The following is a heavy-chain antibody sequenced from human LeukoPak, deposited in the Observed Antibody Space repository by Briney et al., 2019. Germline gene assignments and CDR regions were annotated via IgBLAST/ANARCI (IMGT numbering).Heavy chain of an antibody. V-gene: IGHV4-39*01. D-gene: IGHD2-2*02. CDR3: ARGYCSSTSCYNLNWFGP. CDR1: GGSISSSSYY. CDR2: IYYSGST. J-gene: IGHJ5*02. Sequence: SETLSLTCTVSGGSISSSSYYWGWIRQPPGKGLEWIGSIYYSGSTYYNPSLKSRVTISVDTSKNQFSLKLSSVTAADTAMYYCARGYCSSTSCYNLNWFGPWGQRTLVTVSS.